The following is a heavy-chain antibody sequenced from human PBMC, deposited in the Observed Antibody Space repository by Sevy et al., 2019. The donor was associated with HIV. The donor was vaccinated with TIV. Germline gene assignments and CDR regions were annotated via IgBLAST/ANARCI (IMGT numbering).Heavy chain of an antibody. J-gene: IGHJ4*02. CDR3: ARDHEFYDYGDYGPTFFPDY. CDR1: GFSFSSYG. D-gene: IGHD4-17*01. V-gene: IGHV3-30*02. Sequence: GGSLRLSCAASGFSFSSYGMHWVLQAPGKELEWVALIRFDGSNSYYADSVKGRFTISRDTSKNTVYLQMNSLRAEDTPVCYCARDHEFYDYGDYGPTFFPDYWGQGNLVTVSS. CDR2: IRFDGSNS.